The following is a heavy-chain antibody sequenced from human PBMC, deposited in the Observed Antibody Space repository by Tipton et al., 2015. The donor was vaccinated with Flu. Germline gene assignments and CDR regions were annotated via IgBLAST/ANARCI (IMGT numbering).Heavy chain of an antibody. J-gene: IGHJ1*01. CDR2: NYYSGST. Sequence: TLSLTCTVSGGSISSSSYYWGWIRQPPGKGPEWIGNNYYSGSTYSNPSLRSRVTISVDTSKNQFSLKLRSVTAADTAVYYCARDRGDNAEYFQHWGQGTLVTVSS. V-gene: IGHV4-39*07. CDR1: GGSISSSSYY. CDR3: ARDRGDNAEYFQH. D-gene: IGHD4-17*01.